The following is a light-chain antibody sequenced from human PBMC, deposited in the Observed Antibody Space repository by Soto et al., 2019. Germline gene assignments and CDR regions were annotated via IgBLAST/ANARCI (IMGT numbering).Light chain of an antibody. CDR2: KAS. Sequence: DIRMTQSPSTLSASVGDRITITCRASQSIDTWLAWYQQKPGKAPNLLIYKASTLQSGVPSRFSGSGSGTDFTLTISSLQPEDFATYYCQQSYSTPWTFGQGTKVDIK. J-gene: IGKJ1*01. CDR1: QSIDTW. CDR3: QQSYSTPWT. V-gene: IGKV1-5*03.